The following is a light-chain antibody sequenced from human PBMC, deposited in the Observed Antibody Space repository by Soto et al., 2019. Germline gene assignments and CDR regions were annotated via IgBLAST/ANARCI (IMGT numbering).Light chain of an antibody. J-gene: IGLJ1*01. CDR1: SSDIGAYDY. CDR2: EVN. V-gene: IGLV2-14*01. Sequence: QSALTQPASLSGSPGQSITISCTGTSSDIGAYDYVSWFQQHPGKAPKLMISEVNNRPSGVSNRFSGSKSGNTAYLTISGLQVEDEADYYCSSFTSRFTFVFGTGTKVTVL. CDR3: SSFTSRFTFV.